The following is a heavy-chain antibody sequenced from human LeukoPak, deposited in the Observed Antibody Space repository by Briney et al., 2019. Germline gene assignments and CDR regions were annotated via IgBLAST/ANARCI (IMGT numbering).Heavy chain of an antibody. CDR1: GGSISSGDYY. D-gene: IGHD3-22*01. CDR3: ARAFDSSGYYYWYFDL. J-gene: IGHJ2*01. Sequence: SQTLSLTCTVSGGSISSGDYYWSWLRQPPGTGLEWIGYIYYSGSTYYNPSLKSRVTISVDTSKNQFSLKLSSVTAADTAVYYCARAFDSSGYYYWYFDLWGRGTLVTVSS. CDR2: IYYSGST. V-gene: IGHV4-30-4*01.